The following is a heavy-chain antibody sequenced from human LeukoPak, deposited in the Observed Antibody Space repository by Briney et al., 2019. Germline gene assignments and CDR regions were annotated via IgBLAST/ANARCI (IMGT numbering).Heavy chain of an antibody. CDR2: INWNGGST. V-gene: IGHV3-20*01. Sequence: GESLSLSCAASGFTFGDYGMSWVRQAPGKGLEWVSRINWNGGSTGYADSVKGRFTISRDNAKKSLYLQMNSLRAEDTALYHCARDGFRGSGSYYNNWFDPWGQGTLVTVSS. D-gene: IGHD3-10*01. J-gene: IGHJ5*02. CDR3: ARDGFRGSGSYYNNWFDP. CDR1: GFTFGDYG.